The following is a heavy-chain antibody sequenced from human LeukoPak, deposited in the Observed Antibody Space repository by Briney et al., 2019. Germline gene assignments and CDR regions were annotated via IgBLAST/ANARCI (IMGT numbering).Heavy chain of an antibody. D-gene: IGHD3-10*01. V-gene: IGHV4-4*02. CDR2: VHRDGYT. CDR1: GASITYY. J-gene: IGHJ4*02. Sequence: SETLSLTCSVSGASITYYYSWVRQFPGKGLEWIGEVHRDGYTNYNPSLESRVTMSVDKSKNQFSLRLTSVTAADTAVYYCARHRGRSRGLWDYWGQGTLVTVSS. CDR3: ARHRGRSRGLWDY.